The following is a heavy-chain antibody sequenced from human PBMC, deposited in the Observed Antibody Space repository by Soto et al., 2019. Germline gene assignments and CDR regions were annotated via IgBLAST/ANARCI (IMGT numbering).Heavy chain of an antibody. J-gene: IGHJ6*02. CDR1: GFTFSSYG. D-gene: IGHD3-22*01. Sequence: QVQLVESGGGVVQPGRSLRLSCAASGFTFSSYGMHWVRQAPGTGLEWVAVISYDGRNKYYADSVKGRFTISRDYSKNTLYLLMNRLRTEDTAVYYCAKGGIYYDSSGYPEDRYNYYGMDVWGQGTTVTVSS. CDR2: ISYDGRNK. V-gene: IGHV3-30*18. CDR3: AKGGIYYDSSGYPEDRYNYYGMDV.